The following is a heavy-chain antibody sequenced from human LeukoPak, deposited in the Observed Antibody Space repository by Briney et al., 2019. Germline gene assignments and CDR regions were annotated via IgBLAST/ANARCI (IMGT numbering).Heavy chain of an antibody. V-gene: IGHV4-34*01. Sequence: SETLSLTCTVSGGSIRSYYWSWIRQPPGKGLEWIGEINHSGSTNYNPSLKSRVTISVDTSKNQFSLKLSSVTAADTAVYYCARGGDWGSYYYWGQGTLVTVSS. CDR2: INHSGST. D-gene: IGHD3-16*01. J-gene: IGHJ4*02. CDR3: ARGGDWGSYYY. CDR1: GGSIRSYY.